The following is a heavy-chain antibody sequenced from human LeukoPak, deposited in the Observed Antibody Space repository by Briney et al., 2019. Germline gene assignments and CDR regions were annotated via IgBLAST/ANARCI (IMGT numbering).Heavy chain of an antibody. Sequence: GGSLRLSCAASGFTFNIFGMSWVRQAPGKGLEWVSSISGTYTSTYYADSVKGRFTISRDNSKNTLYLQMNSLRADDTAVYHCAKPSGSGVDYWGRGTRVTVSS. V-gene: IGHV3-23*01. J-gene: IGHJ4*02. D-gene: IGHD1-26*01. CDR3: AKPSGSGVDY. CDR2: ISGTYTST. CDR1: GFTFNIFG.